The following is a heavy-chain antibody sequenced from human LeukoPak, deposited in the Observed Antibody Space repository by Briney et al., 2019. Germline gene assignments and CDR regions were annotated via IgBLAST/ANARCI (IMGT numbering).Heavy chain of an antibody. J-gene: IGHJ4*02. CDR3: ARDSRAYGSGATIDS. D-gene: IGHD2-15*01. CDR1: GFTFSSYA. CDR2: ISYDGSNK. V-gene: IGHV3-30*04. Sequence: GGSLRLSCAASGFTFSSYAMHWVRQAPGKGLEWVAVISYDGSNKYYADSVKGRFTISRDNSKNTLYVQMSSLRVEDTAVYYCARDSRAYGSGATIDSWGQGTLVTVSS.